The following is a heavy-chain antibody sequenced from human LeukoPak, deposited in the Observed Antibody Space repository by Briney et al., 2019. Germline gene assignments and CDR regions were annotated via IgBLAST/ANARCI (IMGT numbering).Heavy chain of an antibody. CDR2: IYYSENT. CDR3: AKTSYSYDRYFDY. CDR1: GGSVSSSSYW. V-gene: IGHV4-61*01. D-gene: IGHD3-22*01. J-gene: IGHJ4*02. Sequence: SETLSLTCTVSGGSVSSSSYWWSWIRQPPGKGLEWIGYIYYSENTNYNPSLKSRVLMSMDTSKNQFSLKLSSVTAADTAVYYCAKTSYSYDRYFDYWGQGTLVTVSS.